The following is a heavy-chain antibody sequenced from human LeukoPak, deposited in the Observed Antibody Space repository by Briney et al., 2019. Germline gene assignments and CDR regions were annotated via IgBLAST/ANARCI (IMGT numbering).Heavy chain of an antibody. CDR3: ARDSPYYYDLYYMDV. CDR1: GFTFSSYW. J-gene: IGHJ6*03. V-gene: IGHV3-74*01. CDR2: INSDGSST. Sequence: PGGSLRLSCAASGFTFSSYWMHWVRQAPGKGLVWVSRINSDGSSTSYADSVKGRFTISRDNAKNTLYLQMNSLRAEDTAVYYCARDSPYYYDLYYMDVWGKGTTVTISS.